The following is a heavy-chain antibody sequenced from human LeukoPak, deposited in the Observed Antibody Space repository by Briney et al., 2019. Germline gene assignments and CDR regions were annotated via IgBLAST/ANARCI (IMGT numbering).Heavy chain of an antibody. D-gene: IGHD1-26*01. Sequence: KNRESLKISCKGSGYSFTSSWIGWVRQMPGKGLEWMGIIYPGDSDTRYSPSFQGQVTISADKSISTAYLQWSSLKASDTAMYYCAIYSDTYYFDHWGQGTLVTVSS. J-gene: IGHJ4*02. CDR2: IYPGDSDT. V-gene: IGHV5-51*01. CDR1: GYSFTSSW. CDR3: AIYSDTYYFDH.